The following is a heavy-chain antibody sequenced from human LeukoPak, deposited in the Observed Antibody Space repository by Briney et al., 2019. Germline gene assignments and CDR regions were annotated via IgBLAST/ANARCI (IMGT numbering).Heavy chain of an antibody. CDR1: GGSISSGSYY. J-gene: IGHJ4*02. Sequence: SQTLSLTRTVSGGSISSGSYYWSWIRQPAGKGLKWIGRIYTSGSTNYNPSLKSRVTISLDTSKNQFSLKLSSVTAADTAVYYCARSTWLVDKWGQGTLVTVSS. V-gene: IGHV4-61*02. D-gene: IGHD6-19*01. CDR2: IYTSGST. CDR3: ARSTWLVDK.